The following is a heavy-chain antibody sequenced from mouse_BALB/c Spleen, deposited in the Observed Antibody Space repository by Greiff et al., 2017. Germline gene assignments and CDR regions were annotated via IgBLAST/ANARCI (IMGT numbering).Heavy chain of an antibody. V-gene: IGHV5-17*02. J-gene: IGHJ2*01. CDR3: ARDWALDY. CDR2: ISSGSSTI. CDR1: GFTFSSFG. D-gene: IGHD4-1*01. Sequence: EVHLVESGGGLVQPGGSRKLSCAASGFTFSSFGMHWVRQAPEKGLEWVAYISSGSSTIYYADTVKGRFTISRDNPKNTLFLQMTSLRSEDTAMYYCARDWALDYWGQGTTLTVSS.